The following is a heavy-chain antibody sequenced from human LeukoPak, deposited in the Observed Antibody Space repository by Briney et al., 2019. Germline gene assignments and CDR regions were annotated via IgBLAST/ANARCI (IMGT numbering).Heavy chain of an antibody. J-gene: IGHJ6*02. CDR1: GFTFDDYA. Sequence: PGGSLRLSCAASGFTFDDYAMHWVRQAPGKGLEWVSGISWNSGSIGYADSVKGRFTISRDNAKNSLYLQMNSLRAEDTALYYCAKDSYYGSGFNYGMDVWGQGTTVTVSS. V-gene: IGHV3-9*01. CDR3: AKDSYYGSGFNYGMDV. D-gene: IGHD3-10*01. CDR2: ISWNSGSI.